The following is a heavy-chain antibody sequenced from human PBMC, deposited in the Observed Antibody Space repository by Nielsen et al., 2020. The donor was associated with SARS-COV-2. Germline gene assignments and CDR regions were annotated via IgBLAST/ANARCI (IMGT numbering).Heavy chain of an antibody. V-gene: IGHV5-51*01. D-gene: IGHD3-22*01. Sequence: VRQMPGKGLDWMGIIYPGDSGTRYSPSFQGQVTMSADKSISTAYLQWSSLKASDTAMYYCARHTYYYDTSGYKHLDYWGQGTLVTVSS. CDR2: IYPGDSGT. CDR3: ARHTYYYDTSGYKHLDY. J-gene: IGHJ4*02.